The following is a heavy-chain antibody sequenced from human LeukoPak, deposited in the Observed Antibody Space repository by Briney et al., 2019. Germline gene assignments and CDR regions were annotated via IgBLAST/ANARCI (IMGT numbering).Heavy chain of an antibody. CDR2: IIPIFGTA. D-gene: IGHD3-22*01. J-gene: IGHJ3*02. CDR3: ARARYYYDSSGPLDAFDI. Sequence: SVKVSCKASGGTFSSYAISWVRQAPGQGLEWMGGIIPIFGTANYAQKFQGRATITADESTSTAYMELSSLRSEDTAVYYCARARYYYDSSGPLDAFDIWGQGTMVTVSS. V-gene: IGHV1-69*13. CDR1: GGTFSSYA.